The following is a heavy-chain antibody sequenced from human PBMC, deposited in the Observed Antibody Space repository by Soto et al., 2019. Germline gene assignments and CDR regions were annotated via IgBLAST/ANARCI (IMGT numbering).Heavy chain of an antibody. D-gene: IGHD3-16*01. J-gene: IGHJ4*01. V-gene: IGHV4-59*01. CDR2: IYYSGST. CDR1: GGSISSDY. CDR3: ARDAFGKDGYGSRLAH. Sequence: PSETLSVTCTVSGGSISSDYCGWIRQPPGKGQEWIGYIYYSGSTNYNPSLKSRVTMVEGTSKQQVSQELSSVTAAAAAVYYCARDAFGKDGYGSRLAHWGHGLRATVS.